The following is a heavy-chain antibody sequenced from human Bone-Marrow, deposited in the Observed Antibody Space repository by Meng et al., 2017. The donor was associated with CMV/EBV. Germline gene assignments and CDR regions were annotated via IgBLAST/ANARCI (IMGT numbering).Heavy chain of an antibody. D-gene: IGHD6-13*01. CDR3: GREEGSSWNRLDY. V-gene: IGHV1-8*01. Sequence: ASVKVSCKASGYTFTSYDINWVRQATGQGLEWMGWMNPNSGNTGYAQKFQGRVTMTRDTSTSTVYMELSSLRSEDTAVYYCGREEGSSWNRLDYWGQGTLVTVSS. J-gene: IGHJ4*02. CDR1: GYTFTSYD. CDR2: MNPNSGNT.